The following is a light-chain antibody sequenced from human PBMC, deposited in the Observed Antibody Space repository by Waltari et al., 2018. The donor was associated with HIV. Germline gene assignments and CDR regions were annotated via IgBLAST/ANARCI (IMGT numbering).Light chain of an antibody. J-gene: IGLJ1*01. CDR2: KDS. CDR3: QSADSSGSNFV. Sequence: SYELTQPPSVSVSPGQTARITCSGDALATQYAHWYQQKSGQAPVSVRYKDSERPSGIPERFSGSSSGTTVTLTISGVQAEDEADYYCQSADSSGSNFVFGTGTKVTVL. CDR1: ALATQY. V-gene: IGLV3-25*03.